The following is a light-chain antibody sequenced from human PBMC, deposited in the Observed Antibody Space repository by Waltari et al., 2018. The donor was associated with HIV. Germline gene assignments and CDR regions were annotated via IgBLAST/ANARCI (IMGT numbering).Light chain of an antibody. Sequence: DIQMTQSPRYMSAFVGDRVTITCRASQDISTWLAWYQQKPGKVPQLLIHGASSLHSGVPSRFNGSGSGTQFSLTISSLQSEDFATYYCQQTNGSPLTFGGGTTLE. CDR2: GAS. V-gene: IGKV1-12*01. CDR3: QQTNGSPLT. J-gene: IGKJ2*01. CDR1: QDISTW.